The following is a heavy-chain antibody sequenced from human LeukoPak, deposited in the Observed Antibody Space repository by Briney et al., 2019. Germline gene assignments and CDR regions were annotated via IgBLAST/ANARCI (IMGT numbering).Heavy chain of an antibody. Sequence: SETLSLTCTVSGGSISSGGYYWSWIRQHPGKGLEWIGYIYYSGSTYYNPSLKSRVTISVDTSKNQFSLKLSSVTAADTAVYYCARVSATDAFLDYWGQGTLVTVSS. CDR2: IYYSGST. D-gene: IGHD6-25*01. J-gene: IGHJ4*02. CDR3: ARVSATDAFLDY. CDR1: GGSISSGGYY. V-gene: IGHV4-61*08.